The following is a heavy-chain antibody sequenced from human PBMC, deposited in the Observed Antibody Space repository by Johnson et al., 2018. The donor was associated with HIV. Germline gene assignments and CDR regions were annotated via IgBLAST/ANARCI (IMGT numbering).Heavy chain of an antibody. Sequence: VQLVESGGGVVQPGGSLRLSCAASGFTFSTYWMHWVRQAPGKGLEWVSAISGSGGSTYYADSVKGRFTISRDNSKNTLYLQMNSLRAEDTAVDYCARDPGLYYDIWVSAFDIWGQGTMVTVSS. CDR3: ARDPGLYYDIWVSAFDI. J-gene: IGHJ3*02. CDR2: ISGSGGST. D-gene: IGHD3/OR15-3a*01. V-gene: IGHV3-23*04. CDR1: GFTFSTYW.